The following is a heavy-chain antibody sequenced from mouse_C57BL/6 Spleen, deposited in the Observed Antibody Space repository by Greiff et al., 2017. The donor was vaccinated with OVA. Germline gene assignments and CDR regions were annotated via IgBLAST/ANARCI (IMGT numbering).Heavy chain of an antibody. Sequence: QVQLQQSGAELVRPGTSVKLSCKASGYTFTSYWMHWVQQRPGQGLEWIGVIDPSDSYTNSHQKFTGKATLTVDTASSTAYMQLSSLTSEDSAVYYCARGYYGNSFAYWGQGTLVTVSA. CDR3: ARGYYGNSFAY. CDR1: GYTFTSYW. J-gene: IGHJ3*01. D-gene: IGHD2-1*01. V-gene: IGHV1-59*01. CDR2: IDPSDSYT.